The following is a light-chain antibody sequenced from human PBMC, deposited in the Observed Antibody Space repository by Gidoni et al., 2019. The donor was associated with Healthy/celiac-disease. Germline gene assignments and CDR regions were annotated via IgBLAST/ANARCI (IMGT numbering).Light chain of an antibody. Sequence: DIQLTQSPSFLSASVGDRVTITCRASQGISSYLAWYQQKPGKAPKLLIDAASPLQSWVPARFSGSGSGTEFTLTISRLQAEDFATYYCQQLNRYPPTFGQGTRLEIK. J-gene: IGKJ5*01. CDR1: QGISSY. V-gene: IGKV1-9*01. CDR3: QQLNRYPPT. CDR2: AAS.